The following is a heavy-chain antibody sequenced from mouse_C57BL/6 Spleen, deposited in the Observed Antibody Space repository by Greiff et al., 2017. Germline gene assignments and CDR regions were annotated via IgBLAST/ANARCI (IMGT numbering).Heavy chain of an antibody. CDR2: IDPSDSET. CDR1: GYTFTSYW. Sequence: QVQLQQPGAELVRPGSSVKLSCKASGYTFTSYWMHWVKQRPIQGLEWIGNIDPSDSETHYNQKFKDKATLTVNKSSNTSYMQLHSLTSEHSSVYYCARLYYCSSPYFDYWGQSTTLTVSS. V-gene: IGHV1-52*01. CDR3: ARLYYCSSPYFDY. J-gene: IGHJ2*01. D-gene: IGHD1-1*01.